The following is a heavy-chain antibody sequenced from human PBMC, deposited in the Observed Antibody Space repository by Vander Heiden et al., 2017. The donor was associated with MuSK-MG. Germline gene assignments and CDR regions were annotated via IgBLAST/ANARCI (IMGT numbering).Heavy chain of an antibody. CDR1: GGSISSGSYY. D-gene: IGHD3-10*01. CDR3: AREYGSGSPIYYFDY. CDR2: IYTSGST. Sequence: QVQLQESGPGLVKPSQTLSLTCTVSGGSISSGSYYWSWIRQPAGKGLEWIGRIYTSGSTNYNPSLKSRVTISVDTSKNQFSLKLSSVTAADTAVYYCAREYGSGSPIYYFDYWGQGTLVTVSS. J-gene: IGHJ4*02. V-gene: IGHV4-61*02.